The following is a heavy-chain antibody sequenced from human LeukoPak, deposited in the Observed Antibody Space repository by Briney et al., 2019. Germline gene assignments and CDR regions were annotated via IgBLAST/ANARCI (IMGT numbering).Heavy chain of an antibody. CDR2: ISSSSYI. D-gene: IGHD5-12*01. CDR1: GFTFSSYS. Sequence: GGSLRLSCAASGFTFSSYSMNWVRQAPGKGLEWVSSISSSSYIYYADSVKGRFTISRDNAKNSLYLQMNSLRAEDTAVYYCARDLEIDIVATSYYFDYWGQGTLVTVSS. V-gene: IGHV3-21*01. CDR3: ARDLEIDIVATSYYFDY. J-gene: IGHJ4*02.